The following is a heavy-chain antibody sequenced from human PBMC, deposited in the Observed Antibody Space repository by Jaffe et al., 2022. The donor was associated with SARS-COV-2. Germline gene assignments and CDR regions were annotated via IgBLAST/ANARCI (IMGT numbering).Heavy chain of an antibody. Sequence: EVQLVESGGGLVEPGGSLRLSCEASGFKFNHVWMSWIRQAPGKGLEWVGRVKSRSDGGTTDYAAPVRGRFTISRDDSKSTVYLQMNSLKTEDTGVYYCTTDPRDWGQGTRVTVSS. CDR3: TTDPRD. J-gene: IGHJ3*01. CDR2: VKSRSDGGTT. CDR1: GFKFNHVW. V-gene: IGHV3-15*01.